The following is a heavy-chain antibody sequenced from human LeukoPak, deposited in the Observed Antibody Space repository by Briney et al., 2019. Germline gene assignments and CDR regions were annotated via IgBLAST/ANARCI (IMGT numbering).Heavy chain of an antibody. J-gene: IGHJ3*02. CDR2: IKQDGSEK. CDR3: ARTQLLFSDAFDI. V-gene: IGHV3-7*01. Sequence: PGGSLRLSCAASGFTFSSYWMSRVRQAPGKGLEWVANIKQDGSEKYYVDSVKGRFTISRDNAKNSLYLQMNSLRAEDTAVYYCARTQLLFSDAFDIWGQGTMVTVSS. D-gene: IGHD3-10*01. CDR1: GFTFSSYW.